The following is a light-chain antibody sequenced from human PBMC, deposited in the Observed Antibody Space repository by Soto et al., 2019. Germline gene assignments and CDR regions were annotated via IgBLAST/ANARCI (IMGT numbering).Light chain of an antibody. CDR2: SAS. CDR1: KDISTS. CDR3: QQADSFERK. Sequence: QVTQSPSSVSASVGDRVTITCQTIKDISTSVAWYQQKPGKAPNLLIYSASALHPGVPSRFSGSGSGADFTLTVSSLQPEDFETYYCQQADSFERKFGEGTKVNI. V-gene: IGKV1D-12*01. J-gene: IGKJ1*01.